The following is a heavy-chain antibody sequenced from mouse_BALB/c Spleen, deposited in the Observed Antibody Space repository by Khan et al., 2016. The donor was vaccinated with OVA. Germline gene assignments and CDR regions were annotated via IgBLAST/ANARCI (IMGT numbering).Heavy chain of an antibody. J-gene: IGHJ2*01. CDR2: ISYSGNT. CDR1: GYSITSDYA. V-gene: IGHV3-2*02. CDR3: AIMYGGDFDY. D-gene: IGHD2-10*02. Sequence: EVKLLESGPGLVKPSQSLSLTCTVTGYSITSDYAWNWIRPFPGNKLEWMGYISYSGNTTYNPSLKSRISITLDTSENQFFLQLNSVTIEDTATYYCAIMYGGDFDYWGQGTTLTVSS.